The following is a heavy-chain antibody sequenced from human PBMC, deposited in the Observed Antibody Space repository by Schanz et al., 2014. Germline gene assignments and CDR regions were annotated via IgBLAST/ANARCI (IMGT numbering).Heavy chain of an antibody. V-gene: IGHV1-69*09. J-gene: IGHJ4*02. D-gene: IGHD4-17*01. Sequence: QVQLVQSGAEMKKPGASVKVSCKASGYTLSAYSLHWVRQAPGQGLEWMGRIIPIHGIVNYAQRFQDRVRITADRSTSTAYMELSSLRSEDTAVYYCARGYGDSPTDFWGQGTLVTVSS. CDR2: IIPIHGIV. CDR1: GYTLSAYS. CDR3: ARGYGDSPTDF.